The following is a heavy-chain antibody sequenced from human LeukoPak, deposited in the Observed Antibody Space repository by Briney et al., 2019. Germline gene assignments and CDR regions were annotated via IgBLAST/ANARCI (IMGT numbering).Heavy chain of an antibody. Sequence: PGGSLRLSCAASGFTFSSYSMNWVRQAPGKGLEWVSSISSSSSYIYYADSVKGRFTISRDNAKNSLYLQMNSLRAEDTAVYYCARGISYSSSWYSPSKPPDVWGQGTTVTVSS. CDR1: GFTFSSYS. CDR3: ARGISYSSSWYSPSKPPDV. D-gene: IGHD6-13*01. CDR2: ISSSSSYI. V-gene: IGHV3-21*01. J-gene: IGHJ6*02.